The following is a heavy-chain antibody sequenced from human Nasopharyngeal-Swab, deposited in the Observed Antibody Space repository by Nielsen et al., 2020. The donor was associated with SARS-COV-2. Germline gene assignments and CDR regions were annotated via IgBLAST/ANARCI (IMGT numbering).Heavy chain of an antibody. CDR3: ARVQVDDDFWTGYHFDY. CDR1: GGSMNSYY. D-gene: IGHD3/OR15-3a*01. CDR2: VFNSGST. V-gene: IGHV4-59*01. J-gene: IGHJ4*02. Sequence: GSLRLSCTVSGGSMNSYYWYWIRQPPGKGLEWIGYVFNSGSTEYSPSLKRRATLSVDTSNNQFSLKLSSVTAADTAVYFCARVQVDDDFWTGYHFDYWGQGTLVTVSS.